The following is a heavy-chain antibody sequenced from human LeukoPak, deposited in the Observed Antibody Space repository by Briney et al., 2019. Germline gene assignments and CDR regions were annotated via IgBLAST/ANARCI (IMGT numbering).Heavy chain of an antibody. Sequence: HGGSLTLSCAASGFTVSSYWIHWVRQAPGKGLVWVSLIRRDGTTSFAASVQGRFTISRDNARNTLYLQMNSLAAEDTAVYYCARDAGQATPFDYWGPGTLVTVSS. V-gene: IGHV3-74*01. D-gene: IGHD2-15*01. CDR1: GFTVSSYW. CDR2: IRRDGTT. CDR3: ARDAGQATPFDY. J-gene: IGHJ4*02.